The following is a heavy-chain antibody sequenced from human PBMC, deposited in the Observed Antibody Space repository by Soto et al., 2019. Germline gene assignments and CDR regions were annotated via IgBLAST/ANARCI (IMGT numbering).Heavy chain of an antibody. CDR1: GGSISISTYG. D-gene: IGHD6-19*01. CDR2: IYYSGST. Sequence: SETLSVTCTFSGGSISISTYGWGWIRQPPGKGLEWIGSIYYSGSTYYNPSLKSRVTISVDTSKNQFSLKLSSVTAADTAVYYCARARIVVAGTIVDYWGQGTLVTVSS. J-gene: IGHJ4*02. V-gene: IGHV4-39*01. CDR3: ARARIVVAGTIVDY.